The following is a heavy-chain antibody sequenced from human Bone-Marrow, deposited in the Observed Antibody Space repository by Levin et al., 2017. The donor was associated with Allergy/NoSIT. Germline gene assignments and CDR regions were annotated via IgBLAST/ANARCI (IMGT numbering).Heavy chain of an antibody. CDR1: GGTFSSGGYY. CDR3: TRDGGSGSFYNRPFDL. D-gene: IGHD3-10*01. Sequence: SETLSLTCTVSGGTFSSGGYYWSWVRQRPGMGLEWLGYIYHGGVTKYNRGYEGRVDIPTNMSKNQLSLKLMSATATDTAIYYCTRDGGSGSFYNRPFDLWGQGTLVTVSS. V-gene: IGHV4-31*03. CDR2: IYHGGVT. J-gene: IGHJ4*02.